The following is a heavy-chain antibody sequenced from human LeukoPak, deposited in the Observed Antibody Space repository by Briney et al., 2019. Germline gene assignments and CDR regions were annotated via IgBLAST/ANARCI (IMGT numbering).Heavy chain of an antibody. CDR1: GGSVSSGSYY. CDR3: ARKQTYYGFDP. D-gene: IGHD3-22*01. CDR2: IYYSGST. Sequence: SETLSLTCTVSGGSVSSGSYYWSWIRQPPGKGLEWIGYIYYSGSTNCNPSLKSRVTVSIDTSKNQFSLKLSSVTAVDTAVYYCARKQTYYGFDPWGQGTLVTVSS. J-gene: IGHJ5*02. V-gene: IGHV4-61*01.